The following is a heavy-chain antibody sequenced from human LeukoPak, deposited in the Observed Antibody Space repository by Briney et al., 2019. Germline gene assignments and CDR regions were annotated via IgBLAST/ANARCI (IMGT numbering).Heavy chain of an antibody. Sequence: GGSLRLSCAASGFTLSSYWMSWVRQAPGKGLEWVSYISSSGSTIYYADSVKGRFTISRDNAKNSLYLQMNSLRAEDTAVYYCARRSIAVAGGFDYWGQGTLVTVSS. D-gene: IGHD6-19*01. CDR2: ISSSGSTI. V-gene: IGHV3-48*04. CDR1: GFTLSSYW. J-gene: IGHJ4*02. CDR3: ARRSIAVAGGFDY.